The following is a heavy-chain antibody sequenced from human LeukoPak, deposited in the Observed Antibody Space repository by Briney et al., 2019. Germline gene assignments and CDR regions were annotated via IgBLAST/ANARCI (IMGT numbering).Heavy chain of an antibody. J-gene: IGHJ3*02. CDR3: ASLFLCYGCSSSSDSFNI. D-gene: IGHD6-6*01. V-gene: IGHV3-74*01. CDR1: GFTFSRYW. Sequence: GGSLRLSCEASGFTFSRYWMHWVRQAPGKGLVWVSRINSDGSRTTYADSVRGRFTISRDNAKNTLYLQMNSLRDGDTAVYYCASLFLCYGCSSSSDSFNIWGQGTMVTVSS. CDR2: INSDGSRT.